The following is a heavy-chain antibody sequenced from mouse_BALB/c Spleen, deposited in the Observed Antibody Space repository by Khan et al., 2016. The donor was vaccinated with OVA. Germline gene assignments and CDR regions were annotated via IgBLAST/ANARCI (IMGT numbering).Heavy chain of an antibody. D-gene: IGHD2-1*01. CDR1: GYTFTNYR. V-gene: IGHV9-1*02. J-gene: IGHJ1*01. Sequence: QIQLVQSGPELKKPGETVKISCKASGYTFTNYRMNWMKQAPEKGLKWMGWINTYTGEPTYADDFKGRFAFSLETSASTAYLQINNLKNEDMATXFVARETTYGDFDAWGAGTTVTVSS. CDR2: INTYTGEP. CDR3: ARETTYGDFDA.